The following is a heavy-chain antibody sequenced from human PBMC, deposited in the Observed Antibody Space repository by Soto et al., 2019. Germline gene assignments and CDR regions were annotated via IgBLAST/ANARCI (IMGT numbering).Heavy chain of an antibody. Sequence: SETLSLTCAVYGGSVSGYYWSWIRQPPGKGLEWIGEINHSGSTNYNPSLKSRVTISVDTSKNQFSLKLSSVTATDTAVYYCARGLAISYYYYYYGMDVWGQGTTVTVSS. CDR2: INHSGST. V-gene: IGHV4-34*01. CDR3: ARGLAISYYYYYYGMDV. D-gene: IGHD3-16*02. CDR1: GGSVSGYY. J-gene: IGHJ6*02.